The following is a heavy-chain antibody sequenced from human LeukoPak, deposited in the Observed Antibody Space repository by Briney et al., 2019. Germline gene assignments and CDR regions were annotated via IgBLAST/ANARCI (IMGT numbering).Heavy chain of an antibody. CDR3: ARLQGYCISTTCYGAFDI. D-gene: IGHD2-2*01. V-gene: IGHV5-10-1*01. Sequence: GESLKISCKDSGYKFTNYWIFWVRQMRGKGLEWMGRIDPSDSYTNYSPSFQGHVTISADESISTAYLQWSSLKASDTAMYYCARLQGYCISTTCYGAFDIWGQGTMVTVSS. J-gene: IGHJ3*02. CDR2: IDPSDSYT. CDR1: GYKFTNYW.